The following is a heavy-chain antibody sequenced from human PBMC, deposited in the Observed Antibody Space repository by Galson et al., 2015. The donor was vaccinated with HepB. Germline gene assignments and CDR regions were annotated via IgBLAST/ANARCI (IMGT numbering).Heavy chain of an antibody. CDR1: GYTFTSYY. J-gene: IGHJ3*02. Sequence: SVKVSCKASGYTFTSYYMHWVRQAPGQGLEWMGGFDPDDGETIYAQKFQGRVTMTEDTSTDTAYMELSSLRSEDTAVYYCARLAVAGNDAFDIWGQGTMVTVSS. CDR2: FDPDDGET. D-gene: IGHD6-19*01. CDR3: ARLAVAGNDAFDI. V-gene: IGHV1-24*01.